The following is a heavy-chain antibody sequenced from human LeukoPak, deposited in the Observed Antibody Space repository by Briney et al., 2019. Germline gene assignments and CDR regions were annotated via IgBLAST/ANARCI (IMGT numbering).Heavy chain of an antibody. J-gene: IGHJ3*02. CDR1: GGSISSYY. CDR3: ARSGYSYVIDAFDI. CDR2: IYYSGST. V-gene: IGHV4-59*01. D-gene: IGHD5-18*01. Sequence: PSETLSLTCTVSGGSISSYYWSWIRQPPRKGLEWIGYIYYSGSTNYNPSLKSRVTISVDTSKNQFSLKLSSVTAADTAVYYCARSGYSYVIDAFDIWGQGTMVTVSS.